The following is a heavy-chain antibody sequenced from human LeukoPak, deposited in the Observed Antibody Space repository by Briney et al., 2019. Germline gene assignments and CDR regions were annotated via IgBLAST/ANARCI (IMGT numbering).Heavy chain of an antibody. V-gene: IGHV4-39*07. J-gene: IGHJ6*03. D-gene: IGHD5-12*01. CDR2: IYYSGST. CDR3: ARAESGYDTLYYYYYYMDV. CDR1: GGSISSSSYY. Sequence: PSETLSLTCTVSGGSISSSSYYWGWIRQPPGKGLEWIGSIYYSGSTYYNPSLKSRVTISVDKSKNQFSLKLSSVTAADTAVYYCARAESGYDTLYYYYYYMDVWGKGTTVTVSS.